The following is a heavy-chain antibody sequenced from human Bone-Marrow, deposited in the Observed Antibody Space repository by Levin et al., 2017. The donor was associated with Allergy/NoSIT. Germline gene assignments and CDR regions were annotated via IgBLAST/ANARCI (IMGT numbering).Heavy chain of an antibody. CDR1: GFTFSDYY. J-gene: IGHJ6*02. D-gene: IGHD2-8*02. CDR3: ARDSLVYYGMDV. CDR2: ISSSGSPGTTL. Sequence: GGSLRLSCAASGFTFSDYYMSWIXHXXGKGLEWIAYISSSGSPGTTLFYADSVKGRFTISRDNAKNSLYLQMNSLRGDDTAVYYCARDSLVYYGMDVWGQGTTVTVSS. V-gene: IGHV3-11*01.